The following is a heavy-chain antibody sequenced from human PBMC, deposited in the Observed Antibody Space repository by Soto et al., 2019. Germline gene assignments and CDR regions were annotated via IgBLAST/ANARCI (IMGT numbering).Heavy chain of an antibody. Sequence: QVTLKESGPVLVKPTEKLTLTCTVSGLSLNNYRLGVSWIRQPPGKDLEWLAHIFSNDDKSYSTSLKSRLTISKDTSRSQVVLTMTNMDPVDSATYYCALIKDCSITYCYLASFDPWGQGPLVTVSS. CDR3: ALIKDCSITYCYLASFDP. CDR2: IFSNDDK. D-gene: IGHD2-2*01. CDR1: GLSLNNYRLG. V-gene: IGHV2-26*01. J-gene: IGHJ5*02.